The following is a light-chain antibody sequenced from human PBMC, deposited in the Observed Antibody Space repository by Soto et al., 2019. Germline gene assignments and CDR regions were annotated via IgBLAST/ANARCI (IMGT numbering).Light chain of an antibody. CDR3: LHHKTYPLT. J-gene: IGKJ4*01. V-gene: IGKV1-17*01. Sequence: DIQMTQSPSSRSASVGDRVTITCRASQAIGNALGWYQQKPGKAPKRLIYAASSLHSGVPSRFSGSGSGAEFTLTISSLQPEDFATYYCLHHKTYPLTFGGGTKVEIK. CDR2: AAS. CDR1: QAIGNA.